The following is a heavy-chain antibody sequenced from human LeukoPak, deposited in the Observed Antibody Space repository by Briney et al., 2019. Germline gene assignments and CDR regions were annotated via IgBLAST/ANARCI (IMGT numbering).Heavy chain of an antibody. Sequence: SVKVSCKASGCTFSSYAISWVRQAPGQGLEWMGGINPIFGTANYAQKFQGRVTITTDESTSTAYMELSSLRSEDTAVYYCARVRWRGSSSEYYYYYMDVWGKGTTVTVSS. CDR1: GCTFSSYA. V-gene: IGHV1-69*05. J-gene: IGHJ6*03. CDR3: ARVRWRGSSSEYYYYYMDV. D-gene: IGHD6-6*01. CDR2: INPIFGTA.